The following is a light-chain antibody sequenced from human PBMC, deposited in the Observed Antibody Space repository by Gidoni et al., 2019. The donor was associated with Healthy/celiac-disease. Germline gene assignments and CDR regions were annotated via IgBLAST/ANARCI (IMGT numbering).Light chain of an antibody. J-gene: IGKJ4*01. CDR1: QSISSY. V-gene: IGKV1-39*01. Sequence: DIQMTQSPSSLSASVGDRVTITCRASQSISSYLTWYQQKPGQAPKPLIYAASSLQSGVPSRFSGSGSGTDFTLTISSLQPEDFATYYCQQSYSTPPAFGGGTKVEIK. CDR3: QQSYSTPPA. CDR2: AAS.